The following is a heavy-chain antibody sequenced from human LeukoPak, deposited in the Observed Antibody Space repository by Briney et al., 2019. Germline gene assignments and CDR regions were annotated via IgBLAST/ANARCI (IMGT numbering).Heavy chain of an antibody. V-gene: IGHV3-30*18. CDR2: ISHDGTTT. CDR3: AKDLHSSGWYNYFDP. J-gene: IGHJ5*02. CDR1: GFTFSACG. D-gene: IGHD6-19*01. Sequence: GKSLSLSCVTSGFTFSACGMHWVRQAPGRGLEWVAMISHDGTTTHYADSVRGRFTVSRDTSKNTLYLQMDSPRDEDTAVYHCAKDLHSSGWYNYFDPWGQGTPVTVSS.